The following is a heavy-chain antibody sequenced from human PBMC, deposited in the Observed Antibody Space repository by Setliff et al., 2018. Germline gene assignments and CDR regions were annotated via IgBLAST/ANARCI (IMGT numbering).Heavy chain of an antibody. Sequence: SETLSLTCTVSGGSISSHYWSWIRQPPGKGLEWIGRVHSSGDTKYNPSVKTRVTMSVDTSKNQFSLKLSSVTAADTAVYYCATLLANYGSGMDVWGQGTTVTVSS. CDR3: ATLLANYGSGMDV. CDR2: VHSSGDT. D-gene: IGHD3-10*01. CDR1: GGSISSHY. V-gene: IGHV4-4*07. J-gene: IGHJ6*02.